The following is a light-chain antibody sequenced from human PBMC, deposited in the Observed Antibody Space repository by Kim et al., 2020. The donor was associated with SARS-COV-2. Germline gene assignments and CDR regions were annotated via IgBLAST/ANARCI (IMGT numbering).Light chain of an antibody. V-gene: IGLV3-1*01. Sequence: VSPGQTASITCSGDKLGDKYACWYQQKPGQSPVLVIYEDSKRPAGIPERFSGSNSGNTATLTLSGTQAMDEADYYCQAWDSSTWVFGGGTQLTVL. CDR1: KLGDKY. CDR3: QAWDSSTWV. CDR2: EDS. J-gene: IGLJ3*02.